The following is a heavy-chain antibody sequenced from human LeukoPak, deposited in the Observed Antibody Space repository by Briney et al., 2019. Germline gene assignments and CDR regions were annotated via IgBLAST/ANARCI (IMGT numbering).Heavy chain of an antibody. CDR3: ARGPCTSCYRSDH. D-gene: IGHD2-2*01. J-gene: IGHJ4*02. CDR1: RFTFDDYA. V-gene: IGHV3-43*02. Sequence: GSLRLSCAASRFTFDDYAMHWVRQAPGKGLEWVSLINGDGGTTSYADSVKGRFTISRDNSKNSLYLQMSSLRTEDTALYYCARGPCTSCYRSDHWGQGTLVTVSS. CDR2: INGDGGTT.